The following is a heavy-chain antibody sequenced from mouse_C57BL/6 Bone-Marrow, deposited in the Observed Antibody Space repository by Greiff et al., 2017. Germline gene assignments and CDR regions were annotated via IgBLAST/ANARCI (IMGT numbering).Heavy chain of an antibody. V-gene: IGHV1-4*01. CDR1: GYTFTSYT. J-gene: IGHJ3*01. CDR3: ARSPRFAY. CDR2: INPSSGYA. Sequence: VQLQQSGAELARPGASVKMSCKASGYTFTSYTMHWVKQRPGQGLEWIGYINPSSGYAKYNQKFKDKATLTADKSSSTAYMQLSSLTSEDSAVYYCARSPRFAYWGQGTLVTVSA.